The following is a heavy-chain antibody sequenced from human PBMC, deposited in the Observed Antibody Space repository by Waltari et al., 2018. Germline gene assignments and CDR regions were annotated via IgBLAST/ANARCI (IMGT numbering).Heavy chain of an antibody. D-gene: IGHD5-12*01. CDR3: AREVPRNGYIGLIYYYMDV. Sequence: QVQLKESGPGLVKPSETLSLTCTVSGGSLSSSSYFWAWIRQPPGKGLEWIGGIYYSGSTYYNLSLKSRVTISVDRSTNQVSLKLTSVTAADTAVYFCAREVPRNGYIGLIYYYMDVWGKGTTVTVSS. V-gene: IGHV4-39*01. J-gene: IGHJ6*03. CDR2: IYYSGST. CDR1: GGSLSSSSYF.